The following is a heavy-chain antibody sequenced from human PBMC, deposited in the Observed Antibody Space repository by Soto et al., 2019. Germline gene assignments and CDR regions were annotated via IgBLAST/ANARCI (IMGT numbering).Heavy chain of an antibody. D-gene: IGHD1-26*01. Sequence: SETLSLTCTVSGGSISSYYWGWIRQPPGKGLEWIGSIYYSGSTYYNPSLKSRVTISVDTSKNQFSLKLSSVTAADTAVYYCARHFRGSYKDGMDVWGQGTTVTVSS. CDR2: IYYSGST. J-gene: IGHJ6*02. CDR1: GGSISSYY. CDR3: ARHFRGSYKDGMDV. V-gene: IGHV4-39*01.